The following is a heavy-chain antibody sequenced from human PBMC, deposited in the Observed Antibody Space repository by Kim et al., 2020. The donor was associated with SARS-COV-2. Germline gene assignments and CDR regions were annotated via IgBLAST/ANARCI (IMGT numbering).Heavy chain of an antibody. Sequence: NFQGRVTITRDTSASTVYMELSSLRSEDAAVYYCALTTYYYGSGSQGGFDYWGQGTLVTVSS. D-gene: IGHD3-10*01. CDR3: ALTTYYYGSGSQGGFDY. J-gene: IGHJ4*02. V-gene: IGHV1-3*01.